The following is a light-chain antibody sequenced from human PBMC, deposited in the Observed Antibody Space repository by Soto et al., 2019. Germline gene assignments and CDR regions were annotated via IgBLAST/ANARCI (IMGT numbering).Light chain of an antibody. V-gene: IGKV3-15*01. CDR3: QQYNNWPPWT. CDR2: GAS. J-gene: IGKJ1*01. Sequence: EIVMTQSPATLSVSPGERATLSCRASQSVSSKLAWYQQKPGQAPRLLIYGASTRATGIPARFSGSGSETEFTLTISSLQSEDFAVYYCQQYNNWPPWTFGQGTMVEIK. CDR1: QSVSSK.